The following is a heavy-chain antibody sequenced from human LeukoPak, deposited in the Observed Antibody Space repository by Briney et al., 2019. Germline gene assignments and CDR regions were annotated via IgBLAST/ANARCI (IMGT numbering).Heavy chain of an antibody. D-gene: IGHD2-2*01. CDR3: ARVSSTRYYYYYMDV. Sequence: ASVKVSCKASGGTFSSYAMSWVRQAPGQGLEWMGGIIPIFGTANYAQKFQGRATITTNESTSTAYMERSSLRSEDTAVYSCARVSSTRYYYYYMDVWGKGTTVSVSS. J-gene: IGHJ6*03. CDR1: GGTFSSYA. CDR2: IIPIFGTA. V-gene: IGHV1-69*05.